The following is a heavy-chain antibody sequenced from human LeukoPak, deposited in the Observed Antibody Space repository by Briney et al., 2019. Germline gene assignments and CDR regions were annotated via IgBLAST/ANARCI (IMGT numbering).Heavy chain of an antibody. V-gene: IGHV1-69*10. CDR2: IIPILGKT. Sequence: GASVKVSCKASGCTFSSYAISWVRQAPGQGLEWMGGIIPILGKTNYAQKFQGRVTITADKSTSTAYMELSSLRSEDTAVYYCAIFADRDYGDSWYFVDWGQGTLVTVSS. CDR3: AIFADRDYGDSWYFVD. J-gene: IGHJ4*02. CDR1: GCTFSSYA. D-gene: IGHD4-17*01.